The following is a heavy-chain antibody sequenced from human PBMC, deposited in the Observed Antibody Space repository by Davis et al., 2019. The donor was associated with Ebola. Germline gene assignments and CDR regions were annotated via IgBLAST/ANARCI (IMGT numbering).Heavy chain of an antibody. CDR2: IRSKAYGGTT. Sequence: GESLKISCAASGFVFSNYALSWVRQAPGKGLAWVGFIRSKAYGGTTEYAASVKGRFTISRDDSKSIAYLQMNSPKTEDTAVYYCTRVGYCSGGSCYFSDAFDIWGQGTMVTVSS. CDR1: GFVFSNYA. D-gene: IGHD2-15*01. V-gene: IGHV3-49*04. CDR3: TRVGYCSGGSCYFSDAFDI. J-gene: IGHJ3*02.